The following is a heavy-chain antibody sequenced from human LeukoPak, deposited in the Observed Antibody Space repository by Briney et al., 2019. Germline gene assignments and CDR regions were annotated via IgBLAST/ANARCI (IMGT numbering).Heavy chain of an antibody. D-gene: IGHD3-3*01. V-gene: IGHV4-39*01. J-gene: IGHJ5*01. CDR3: VRRKDYWSGFIDS. CDR1: GGSFSTTSHY. Sequence: PSETLSLTCTVSGGSFSTTSHYWGWIRQPPGKGLEWLGSTFYTGSAYYNPSLQRRVTISVDSSKNQFSLRLSSVTAADTAVYYCVRRKDYWSGFIDSWGQGTLVTVSS. CDR2: TFYTGSA.